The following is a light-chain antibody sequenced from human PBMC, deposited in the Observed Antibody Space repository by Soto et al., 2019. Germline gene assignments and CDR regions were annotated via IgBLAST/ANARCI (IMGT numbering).Light chain of an antibody. V-gene: IGKV1-6*01. CDR2: KAS. CDR3: LQDYNYPFT. CDR1: QSISVY. Sequence: ILMTQSPSSLSASVGDTVTITCRASQSISVYLNWYQQIAGKAPKLLIYKASSLESGVPSRFSGSGSGTDFTLTISSLQPEDFATYYCLQDYNYPFTFGPGTKVDIK. J-gene: IGKJ3*01.